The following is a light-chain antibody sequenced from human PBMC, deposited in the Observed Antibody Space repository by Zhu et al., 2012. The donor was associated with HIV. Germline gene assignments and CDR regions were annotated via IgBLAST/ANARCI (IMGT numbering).Light chain of an antibody. J-gene: IGKJ4*01. CDR2: GGI. Sequence: EIVLTQSPATLSVSPGERATLSCTASQSVSNNLAWYQKKPGQAPRLLLYGGITRAIGIPARFSGSGSGTEFTLTITSMQSEDFAVYYCQQYDQWPPLTFGGGTKVEI. V-gene: IGKV3-15*01. CDR3: QQYDQWPPLT. CDR1: QSVSNN.